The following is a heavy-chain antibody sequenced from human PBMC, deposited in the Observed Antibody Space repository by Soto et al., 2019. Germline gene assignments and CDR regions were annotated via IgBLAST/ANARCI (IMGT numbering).Heavy chain of an antibody. CDR3: ARAVITTVEGAFDI. CDR1: GGSFMVYY. D-gene: IGHD3-22*01. V-gene: IGHV4-31*03. Sequence: PSETLSLTCSVYGGSFMVYYWSWIRQHPGKGLEWIGYIYYSGSTYYNPSLKSRVTISVDTSKNQFSLKLSSVTAADTAVYYCARAVITTVEGAFDIWGQGTMVTVSS. CDR2: IYYSGST. J-gene: IGHJ3*02.